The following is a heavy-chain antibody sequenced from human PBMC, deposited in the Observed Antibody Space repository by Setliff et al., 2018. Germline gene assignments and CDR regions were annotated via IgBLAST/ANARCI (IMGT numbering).Heavy chain of an antibody. D-gene: IGHD2-15*01. CDR1: GGSISSGSYY. J-gene: IGHJ4*02. CDR2: IYTSGST. Sequence: SETLSLTCTVSGGSISSGSYYWSWIRQPAGKGLEWIGRIYTSGSTNYNPSLKSRVTISVDTSKNQFSLKLSSVTAADTAVYYCARGGGGKPFDYWGQGTLVTVS. CDR3: ARGGGGKPFDY. V-gene: IGHV4-61*02.